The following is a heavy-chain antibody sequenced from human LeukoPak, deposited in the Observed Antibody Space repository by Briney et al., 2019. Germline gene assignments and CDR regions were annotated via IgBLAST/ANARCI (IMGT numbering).Heavy chain of an antibody. V-gene: IGHV1-69*01. D-gene: IGHD3-3*01. Sequence: GASVKVSCKASGGTFSSYAISWVRQAPGQGLEWMGGIIPIFGTANYAQKFQGRVTITADESTSTAYMELSSPRSEDTAVYYCARGQRRLEWSAAFDYWGQGTLVTVSS. J-gene: IGHJ4*02. CDR2: IIPIFGTA. CDR3: ARGQRRLEWSAAFDY. CDR1: GGTFSSYA.